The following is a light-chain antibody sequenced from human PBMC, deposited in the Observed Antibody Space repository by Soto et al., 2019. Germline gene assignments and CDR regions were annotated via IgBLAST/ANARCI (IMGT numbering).Light chain of an antibody. Sequence: DIQMTQSPSSLSASVGDRVTITCRASRNVDNNVNWYQQKPGKAPNLLIYGSSTLYGGVPSRFSGSGSGTAFTLTVSSLHPEDFAVYSCQQSYSSPWTFGLGTKVDIK. V-gene: IGKV1-39*01. CDR2: GSS. CDR3: QQSYSSPWT. CDR1: RNVDNN. J-gene: IGKJ1*01.